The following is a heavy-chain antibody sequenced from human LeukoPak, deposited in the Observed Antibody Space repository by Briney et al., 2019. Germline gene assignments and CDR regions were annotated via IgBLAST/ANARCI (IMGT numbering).Heavy chain of an antibody. D-gene: IGHD4-23*01. V-gene: IGHV3-23*01. J-gene: IGHJ4*02. CDR2: ISGSGGST. CDR1: GFTFSSYA. CDR3: AKWGFWLRWQLRGAYFDY. Sequence: PGGSLRLSCAASGFTFSSYAMSWVRQAPGRGLEWVSAISGSGGSTYYADSVKGRFTISRDNSKNTLYLQMNSLRAEDTAVYYCAKWGFWLRWQLRGAYFDYWGQGTLVTVSS.